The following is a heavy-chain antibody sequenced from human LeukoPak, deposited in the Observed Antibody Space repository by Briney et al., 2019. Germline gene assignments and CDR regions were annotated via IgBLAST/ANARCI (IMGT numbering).Heavy chain of an antibody. J-gene: IGHJ6*03. Sequence: SETLSPTCTVSGGSISSYYWSWIRQPPGKGLEWIGEINHSGSTNYNPSLKSRVTISVDTSKNQFSLKLSSVTAADTAVYYCARQKVAGTWPAYYYYYMDVWGKGTTVTISS. V-gene: IGHV4-34*01. D-gene: IGHD6-19*01. CDR2: INHSGST. CDR3: ARQKVAGTWPAYYYYYMDV. CDR1: GGSISSYY.